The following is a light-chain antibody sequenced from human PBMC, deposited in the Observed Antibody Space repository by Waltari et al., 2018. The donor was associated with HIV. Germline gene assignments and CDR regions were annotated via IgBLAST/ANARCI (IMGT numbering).Light chain of an antibody. Sequence: DIVLTQSPGTLSLSPGEGATLSCRASQSVRNNFLAWFQQKPGQAPRLLIYAASSRATGIPDRFSGSGSGTDFTLTISRLEAEDFAVYYWQQYDSPPRTFGQGTQVEIK. CDR3: QQYDSPPRT. CDR1: QSVRNNF. J-gene: IGKJ1*01. V-gene: IGKV3-20*01. CDR2: AAS.